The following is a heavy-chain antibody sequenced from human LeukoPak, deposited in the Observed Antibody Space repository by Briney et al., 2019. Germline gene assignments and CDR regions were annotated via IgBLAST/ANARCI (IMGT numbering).Heavy chain of an antibody. V-gene: IGHV4-4*07. D-gene: IGHD3-10*01. Sequence: SETLSLTCTVSAYSISSGYYWGWIRQPAGKGLEWIGRIYTSGSTNYNPSLKSRVTMSVDTSKNQFSLKLSSVTAADTAVYYCARAVGSGSFQTYYYYMDVWGKGTTVTISS. J-gene: IGHJ6*03. CDR2: IYTSGST. CDR3: ARAVGSGSFQTYYYYMDV. CDR1: AYSISSGYY.